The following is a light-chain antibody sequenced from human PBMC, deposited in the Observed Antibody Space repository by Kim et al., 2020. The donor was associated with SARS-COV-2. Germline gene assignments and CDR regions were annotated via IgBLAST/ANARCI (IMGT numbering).Light chain of an antibody. CDR2: QDS. CDR3: QAWDSNTVI. J-gene: IGLJ2*01. Sequence: SYELTQPPSVSVSPGQTASISCSGDKLGDRYACWYQQQPGQSPVLVIYQDSKRPSGIPERFSGPNSGNTATLTISGPQAMDEADYYCQAWDSNTVIFGGG. CDR1: KLGDRY. V-gene: IGLV3-1*01.